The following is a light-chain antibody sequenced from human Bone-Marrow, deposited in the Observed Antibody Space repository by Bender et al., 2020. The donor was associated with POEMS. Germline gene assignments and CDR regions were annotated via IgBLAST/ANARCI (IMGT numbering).Light chain of an antibody. CDR2: DVT. J-gene: IGLJ2*01. V-gene: IGLV2-23*02. Sequence: QSALTQPASVSGAPGQSITISCTGTINDVGNYDYVSWYQQHPGKAPKTIINDVTIRPSGVSDRFSGSKSGNTASLTISGLQAEDEADYHCCSSAGSSTLLFGGGTKLTVL. CDR3: CSSAGSSTLL. CDR1: INDVGNYDY.